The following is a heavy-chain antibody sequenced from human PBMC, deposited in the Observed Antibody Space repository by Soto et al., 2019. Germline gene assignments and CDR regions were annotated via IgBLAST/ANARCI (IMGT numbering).Heavy chain of an antibody. CDR2: IYYSGST. CDR1: GGSISDYY. V-gene: IGHV4-59*01. CDR3: ARLKEDYYDYYGMDV. J-gene: IGHJ6*02. Sequence: PSETLSLTCSFSGGSISDYYWIWIRQPPGKGLEWIGYIYYSGSTSYNPSLKSRVTISVDASKKQFSLKLTSVTAADTAVYYCARLKEDYYDYYGMDVWGQGTTVTVSS.